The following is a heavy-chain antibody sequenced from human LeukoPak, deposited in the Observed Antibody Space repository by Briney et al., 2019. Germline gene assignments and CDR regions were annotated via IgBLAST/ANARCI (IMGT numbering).Heavy chain of an antibody. D-gene: IGHD3-22*01. CDR1: GFTLSSYA. J-gene: IGHJ4*02. Sequence: GGSLRLSCAASGFTLSSYAMSWVRQAPGKGLEWISGMCGSGGSTNYADSVKGRFTISRDNSKSTLYLQMNSLRAEDTAVYYCAKAYYENSGYFNYFDYWGRGTLVTVS. V-gene: IGHV3-23*01. CDR2: MCGSGGST. CDR3: AKAYYENSGYFNYFDY.